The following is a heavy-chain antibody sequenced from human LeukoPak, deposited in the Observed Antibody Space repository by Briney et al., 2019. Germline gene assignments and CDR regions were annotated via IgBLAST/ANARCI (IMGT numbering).Heavy chain of an antibody. CDR1: GGSFSGYY. J-gene: IGHJ5*01. CDR3: ARGRGIAARRGVRYNWFDS. V-gene: IGHV4-34*01. D-gene: IGHD6-6*01. CDR2: INHSGST. Sequence: PSETLSLTCAVYGGSFSGYYWSWIRQPPGKGLEWIGEINHSGSTNYNPSLKSRVTISVDTSKNQFSLKLSSVTAADTAVYYCARGRGIAARRGVRYNWFDSWGQGTLVTVSS.